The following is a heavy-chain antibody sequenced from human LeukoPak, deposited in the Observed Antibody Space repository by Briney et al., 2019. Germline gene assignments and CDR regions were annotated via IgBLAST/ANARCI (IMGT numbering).Heavy chain of an antibody. Sequence: SETLSLTCTVSGGSVSSGNYYWNWIPQPPGKGLEWVGYIHYSGTTNCNPSLKSRLTISVDTSKNQVSLKLSSVSAADTAVYYCTRDRGTWPGNWLDPWGQGTLVTVSS. CDR3: TRDRGTWPGNWLDP. CDR2: IHYSGTT. J-gene: IGHJ5*02. V-gene: IGHV4-61*01. CDR1: GGSVSSGNYY.